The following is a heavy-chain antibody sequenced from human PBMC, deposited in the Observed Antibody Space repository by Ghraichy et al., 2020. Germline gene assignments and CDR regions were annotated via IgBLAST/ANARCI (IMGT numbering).Heavy chain of an antibody. CDR1: GGSINSDTYY. CDR3: ARVGRGGGACHPCGMDV. J-gene: IGHJ6*02. V-gene: IGHV4-61*02. Sequence: SETLTLTCSVSGGSINSDTYYWSWIRQPAGKGLEWIGRIYSSGSTNNNPSLQSRVTISVDTSKNQFSLKLSSVTAADTAVYYCARVGRGGGACHPCGMDVWGQGTTVTVSS. CDR2: IYSSGST. D-gene: IGHD2-21*02.